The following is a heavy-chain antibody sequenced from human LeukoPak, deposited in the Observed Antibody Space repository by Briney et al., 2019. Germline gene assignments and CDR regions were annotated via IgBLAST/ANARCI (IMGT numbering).Heavy chain of an antibody. J-gene: IGHJ5*02. CDR3: ARDRTVFVVRGVINHPLNWFDP. Sequence: GGSLRLSCAASGFTFSSYWMSWVRQAPGKGLEWVANIKQDGSEKYYVDSVKGRFTISRDNAKNSLYLQMNSLRAEDTAVYYCARDRTVFVVRGVINHPLNWFDPWGQGTLVTVS. CDR1: GFTFSSYW. D-gene: IGHD3-10*01. V-gene: IGHV3-7*03. CDR2: IKQDGSEK.